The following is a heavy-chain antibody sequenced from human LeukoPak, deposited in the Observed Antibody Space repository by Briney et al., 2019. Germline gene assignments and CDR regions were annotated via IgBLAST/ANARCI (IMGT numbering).Heavy chain of an antibody. CDR2: MSPNSGNT. CDR3: ARDYDSSGYEVDY. J-gene: IGHJ4*02. CDR1: GYTFTSYD. V-gene: IGHV1-8*01. Sequence: AASVKVSCKASGYTFTSYDINWVRQATGQGLEWMGWMSPNSGNTGYAQKFQGRVTMTRNTSISTAYMELSSLRSEDTAVYYCARDYDSSGYEVDYWGQGTLVTVSS. D-gene: IGHD3-22*01.